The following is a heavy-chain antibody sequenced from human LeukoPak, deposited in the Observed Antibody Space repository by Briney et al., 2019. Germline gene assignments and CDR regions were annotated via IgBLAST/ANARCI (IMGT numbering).Heavy chain of an antibody. CDR2: IKQDGSEK. CDR1: GFTFSSYW. J-gene: IGHJ4*02. Sequence: TGGSLRLSCAASGFTFSSYWMSWVRQAPGKGLEWVANIKQDGSEKYYVDSVKGRFTISRDNSKNTLYLQMNSLRAEDMAVYYCAKDGGQGADYWGQGTLVSVSS. V-gene: IGHV3-7*03. CDR3: AKDGGQGADY. D-gene: IGHD3-16*01.